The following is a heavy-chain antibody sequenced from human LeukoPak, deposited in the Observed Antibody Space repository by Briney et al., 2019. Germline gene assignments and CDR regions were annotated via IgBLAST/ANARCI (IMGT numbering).Heavy chain of an antibody. V-gene: IGHV3-23*01. CDR2: ISGSGGST. CDR1: GFTFSSYA. J-gene: IGHJ4*02. CDR3: ARVLGFYDSSGYEQDY. Sequence: GGSLRLSCAASGFTFSSYAMSWVRQAPGKGLEWVSAISGSGGSTYYADSVKGRFTISRDNSKNTLYLQMNSLRSDDTAVYYCARVLGFYDSSGYEQDYWGQGTLVTVSS. D-gene: IGHD3-22*01.